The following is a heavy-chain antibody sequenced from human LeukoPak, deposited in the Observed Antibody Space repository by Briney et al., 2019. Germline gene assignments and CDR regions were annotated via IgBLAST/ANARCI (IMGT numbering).Heavy chain of an antibody. V-gene: IGHV4-39*07. Sequence: SETLSLTCTVSGGSVSTSDYYWGWIRQSPVKGLEWIGDVFYTGKTNYNPSLRGRATISIDTSKNQFSLKLTYVTAADSAIYYCARVFDSWGQGTLVTVSS. J-gene: IGHJ4*02. CDR3: ARVFDS. CDR1: GGSVSTSDYY. CDR2: VFYTGKT.